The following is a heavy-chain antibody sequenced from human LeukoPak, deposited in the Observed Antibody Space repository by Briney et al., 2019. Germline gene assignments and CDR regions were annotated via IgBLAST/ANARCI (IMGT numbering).Heavy chain of an antibody. CDR1: GGSISGNH. V-gene: IGHV4-59*01. D-gene: IGHD5-24*01. J-gene: IGHJ3*02. CDR3: ARDGYNSRAFDI. Sequence: PSETLSLTCTVSGGSISGNHWSWVRRPPGKGLEWIGYIYYSGSTNYNPSLKSRVTISVDTSKNQFSLKLSSVTAADTAVYYCARDGYNSRAFDIWGQGTMVTVSS. CDR2: IYYSGST.